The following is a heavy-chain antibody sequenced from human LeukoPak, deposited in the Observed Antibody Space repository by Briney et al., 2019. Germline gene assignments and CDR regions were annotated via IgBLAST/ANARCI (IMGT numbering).Heavy chain of an antibody. J-gene: IGHJ4*02. Sequence: PGGSLRLSCAASGFTFDDYAMHWVRQAPGKGLEWVSGISWNSGSIGYADSVKGRFTISRDNAKNSLYLQMNSLRAEDTALYYCAKVPLPRGYSYVHWEDYFDYWGQGTLVTVSS. CDR1: GFTFDDYA. V-gene: IGHV3-9*01. D-gene: IGHD5-18*01. CDR3: AKVPLPRGYSYVHWEDYFDY. CDR2: ISWNSGSI.